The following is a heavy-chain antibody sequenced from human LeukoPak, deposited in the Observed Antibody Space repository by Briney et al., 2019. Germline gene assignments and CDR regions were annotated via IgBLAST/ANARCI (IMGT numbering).Heavy chain of an antibody. D-gene: IGHD6-19*01. V-gene: IGHV4-59*12. Sequence: ASETLSLTCTVSGGSISSYYWSWIRQPPGKGLEWIGYIYYSGSTNYNPSLKSRVTISVDKSKNQFSLKLSSVTAANTAVYYCARDDKFKWLIDYWGQGTLVTVSS. CDR1: GGSISSYY. J-gene: IGHJ4*02. CDR3: ARDDKFKWLIDY. CDR2: IYYSGST.